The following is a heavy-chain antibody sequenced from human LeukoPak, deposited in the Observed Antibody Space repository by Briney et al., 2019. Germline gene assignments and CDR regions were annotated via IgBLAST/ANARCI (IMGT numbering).Heavy chain of an antibody. Sequence: SETLSLTCAVYGGSFSGYYWSWIRQPPGKGLEWIGYIYYSGSTNYNPSLKSRVTISVDTSKNQFSLKLSSVTAADTAVYYCASMAAPDLNNYYYYYYMDVWGKGTTVTVSS. V-gene: IGHV4-59*01. CDR3: ASMAAPDLNNYYYYYYMDV. CDR2: IYYSGST. D-gene: IGHD6-13*01. CDR1: GGSFSGYY. J-gene: IGHJ6*03.